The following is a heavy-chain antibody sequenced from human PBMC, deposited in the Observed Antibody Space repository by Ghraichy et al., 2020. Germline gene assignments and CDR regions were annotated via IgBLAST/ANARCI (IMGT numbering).Heavy chain of an antibody. J-gene: IGHJ3*02. CDR2: IYGDDDK. V-gene: IGHV2-5*02. CDR3: VHSSRGGNYGDLVWSPFDI. CDR1: GFSLTTTEVG. D-gene: IGHD4-17*01. Sequence: SGPTLVKPTQTLTLTCTFSGFSLTTTEVGVGWIRQPPGKALEWLALIYGDDDKRYSPSLKSRLAITKDTSENQVVLTMTNKDPVDTATYFFVHSSRGGNYGDLVWSPFDIWGRGTMVTVSS.